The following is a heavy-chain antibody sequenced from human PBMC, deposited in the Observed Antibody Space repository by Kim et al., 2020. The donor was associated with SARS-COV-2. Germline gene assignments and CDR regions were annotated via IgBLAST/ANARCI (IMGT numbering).Heavy chain of an antibody. V-gene: IGHV1-18*01. D-gene: IGHD3-22*01. CDR1: GYTFTSYG. CDR2: ISAYNGNT. CDR3: ARVNVGGSSGYFGY. Sequence: ASVKVSCKASGYTFTSYGISWVRQAPGQGLEWMGWISAYNGNTNYAQKVQGRVTMTTDTSTSTAYMEVRSLRSDDTAVYYCARVNVGGSSGYFGYWGQGTLVTVSS. J-gene: IGHJ4*02.